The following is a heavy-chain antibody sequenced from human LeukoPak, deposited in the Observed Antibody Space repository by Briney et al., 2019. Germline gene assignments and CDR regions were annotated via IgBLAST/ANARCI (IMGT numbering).Heavy chain of an antibody. CDR2: INGGGVNT. D-gene: IGHD4-11*01. CDR3: AKDLYSNYGPADY. V-gene: IGHV3-23*01. J-gene: IGHJ4*02. Sequence: GGSLRLSCAPSGFIVSNNYMTWVRQAPGKGLEWVSTINGGGVNTHYADSVGGRFTISRDNSKNTLFLQMNSLRDEDTAVYYCAKDLYSNYGPADYWGQGNLVTVSS. CDR1: GFIVSNNY.